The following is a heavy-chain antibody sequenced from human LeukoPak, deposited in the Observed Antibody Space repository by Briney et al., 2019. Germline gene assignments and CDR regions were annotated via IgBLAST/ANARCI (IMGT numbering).Heavy chain of an antibody. Sequence: TGGSLRLSCAAPGFTFSGYSMNWVRQAPGKGLEWVSSISSSSSYIYYADSVKGRFTISRDNAKNSLYLQMNSLRAEDTAVYYCARDQAELVPYSSSTYYYDSSGPDYWGQGTLVTVSS. CDR2: ISSSSSYI. V-gene: IGHV3-21*01. D-gene: IGHD3-22*01. CDR3: ARDQAELVPYSSSTYYYDSSGPDY. CDR1: GFTFSGYS. J-gene: IGHJ4*02.